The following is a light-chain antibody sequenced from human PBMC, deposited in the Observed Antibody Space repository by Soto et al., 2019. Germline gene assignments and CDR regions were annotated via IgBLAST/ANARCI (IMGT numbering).Light chain of an antibody. CDR1: QSVTHN. V-gene: IGKV3-15*01. CDR2: DAS. J-gene: IGKJ4*01. Sequence: EIVMTQSPATLSVSPGERASLSCGASQSVTHNLAWYQQKPGQAPRLLIYDASTRATGIPGRFSGSGSGTEFTLTISLQSEDSAVYYCQQYDQWPLTFGGGTKVDIK. CDR3: QQYDQWPLT.